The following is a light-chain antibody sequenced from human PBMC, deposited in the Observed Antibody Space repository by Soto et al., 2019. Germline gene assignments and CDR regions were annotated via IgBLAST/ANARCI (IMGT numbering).Light chain of an antibody. V-gene: IGLV1-47*01. CDR1: SSNIGNHY. Sequence: QSVLTQPPSASGTPGQRGTISCSGSSSNIGNHYVSWYQQLPGTAPKLLIYNNDQRPSGVPDRFSGSKSGTSASLAISGLRFEDEADYYCAAWDDSLSGRVFGTGTKVTVL. CDR2: NND. CDR3: AAWDDSLSGRV. J-gene: IGLJ1*01.